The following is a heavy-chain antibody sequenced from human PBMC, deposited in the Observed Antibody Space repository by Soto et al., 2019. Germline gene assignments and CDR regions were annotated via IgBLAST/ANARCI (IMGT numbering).Heavy chain of an antibody. CDR2: TSYDGNNK. Sequence: QVQLVESGGGVVQPGRSLRLSCAASGFIFSSYGMHWVRQAPGKGLEWVAFTSYDGNNKYYADSVKSRFTISRDNSKITLYLQMNSLRAEDTAVYYCAKDAYYGDYRRSYYGLDVWGQGTTVTVSS. CDR1: GFIFSSYG. D-gene: IGHD4-17*01. CDR3: AKDAYYGDYRRSYYGLDV. V-gene: IGHV3-30*18. J-gene: IGHJ6*02.